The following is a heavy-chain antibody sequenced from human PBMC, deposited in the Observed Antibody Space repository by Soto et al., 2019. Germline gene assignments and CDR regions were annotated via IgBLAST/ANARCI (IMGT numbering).Heavy chain of an antibody. D-gene: IGHD2-21*02. V-gene: IGHV4-34*01. CDR2: INHSGST. Sequence: PSETLSLTCAVYGGSFSGYYWSWIRQPPGKGLEWIGEINHSGSTNYNPSLKSRVTISVDTSKNQFSLKLSSVTAADTAVYYCARGVRGSGGDCYFDYWGQGTLVTVSS. J-gene: IGHJ4*02. CDR3: ARGVRGSGGDCYFDY. CDR1: GGSFSGYY.